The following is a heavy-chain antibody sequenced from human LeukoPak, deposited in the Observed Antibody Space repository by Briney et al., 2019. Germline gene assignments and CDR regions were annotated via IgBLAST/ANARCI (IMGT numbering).Heavy chain of an antibody. Sequence: SETLSLTCTVSGGSISSYYWSWIRQPPGKELEWIGYLYYSGSTNYNPSFKSRVTMSVDTSKNQFSLKLNSMTAADTAVYFCARGRYNDYGFDYWGQGTLVSVSS. CDR2: LYYSGST. J-gene: IGHJ4*02. V-gene: IGHV4-59*01. CDR3: ARGRYNDYGFDY. CDR1: GGSISSYY. D-gene: IGHD4-17*01.